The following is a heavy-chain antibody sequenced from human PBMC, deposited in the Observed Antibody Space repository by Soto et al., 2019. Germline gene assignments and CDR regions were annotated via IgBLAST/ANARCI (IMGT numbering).Heavy chain of an antibody. D-gene: IGHD6-13*01. CDR2: IYYSGST. J-gene: IGHJ4*02. CDR1: GGSITSYY. Sequence: PSETLSLTCTVSGGSITSYYWSWIRQPAGKGLEWIGYIYYSGSTNYSPSFQGHVTISADKSISTAYLQWSSLKASDTAMYYCARLQAAAGDNDLTFDYWGQGTLVTVSS. V-gene: IGHV4-59*12. CDR3: ARLQAAAGDNDLTFDY.